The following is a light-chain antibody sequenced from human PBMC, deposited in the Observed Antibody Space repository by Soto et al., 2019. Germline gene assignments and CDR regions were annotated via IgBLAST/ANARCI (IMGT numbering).Light chain of an antibody. CDR2: VAS. Sequence: IVLTQSPGTLSLSPGERATLSCRARQSVFNNHICLYQHRHAQSPRLLIFVASFSATSIPDRFSGRGAGTDFTLTISRLEPEDFAVYYCQQYGSSPTTFGQGTKVDIK. V-gene: IGKV3-20*01. J-gene: IGKJ1*01. CDR1: QSVFNNH. CDR3: QQYGSSPTT.